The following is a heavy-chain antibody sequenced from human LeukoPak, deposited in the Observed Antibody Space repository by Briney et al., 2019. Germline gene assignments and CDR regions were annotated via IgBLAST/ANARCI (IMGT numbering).Heavy chain of an antibody. Sequence: GESLKIYCKCSGYSFNSYWIGWVRPMPGKGLEGVGIIYPGDTDTRYSPSFQGQVTISAVKSISTAYLQWSSLKASDTAMYYCARHVSEMATGTYYFDYWGQGTLVTVSS. CDR1: GYSFNSYW. D-gene: IGHD5-24*01. CDR2: IYPGDTDT. J-gene: IGHJ4*02. V-gene: IGHV5-51*01. CDR3: ARHVSEMATGTYYFDY.